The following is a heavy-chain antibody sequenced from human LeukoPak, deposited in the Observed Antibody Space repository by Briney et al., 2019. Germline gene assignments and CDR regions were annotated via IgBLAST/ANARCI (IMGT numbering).Heavy chain of an antibody. CDR3: ARGRGYCNSTSCPRSFDY. D-gene: IGHD2-2*01. CDR2: INHSGST. CDR1: GGSFSGYY. Sequence: SETLSLTCAVYGGSFSGYYWSWIRQPPGKGLEWIGEINHSGSTNYNPSLKSRVTISVDTSKNQFSLKLSSVTAADTAVYYCARGRGYCNSTSCPRSFDYWGQGTLVTVSS. V-gene: IGHV4-34*01. J-gene: IGHJ4*02.